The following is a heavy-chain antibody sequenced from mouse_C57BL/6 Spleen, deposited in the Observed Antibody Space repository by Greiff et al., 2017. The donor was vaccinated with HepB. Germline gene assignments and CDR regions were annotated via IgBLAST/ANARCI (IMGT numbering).Heavy chain of an antibody. V-gene: IGHV1-80*01. Sequence: VKLLESGAELVKPGASVKISCKASGYAFSSYWMNWVKQRPGKGLEWIGQIYPGDGDTNYNGKFKGKATLTADKSSSTAYMQLSSLTSEDSAVYFCARDYYGLYAMDYWGQGTSVTVSS. CDR3: ARDYYGLYAMDY. CDR1: GYAFSSYW. CDR2: IYPGDGDT. D-gene: IGHD1-1*01. J-gene: IGHJ4*01.